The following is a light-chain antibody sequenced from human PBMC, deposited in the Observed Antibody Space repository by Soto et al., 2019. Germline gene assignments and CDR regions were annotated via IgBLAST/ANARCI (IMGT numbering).Light chain of an antibody. Sequence: EIVLTQSPGTLSLSPGERATLSCRASQSISSSYLAWYQQKPGQAPRLLIYDASSRATGIPDRFSGSGSGTDFTLTISSLQPDDFATYYCQQYNSYPYTFGQGTKLEIK. CDR3: QQYNSYPYT. J-gene: IGKJ2*01. CDR2: DAS. V-gene: IGKV3-20*01. CDR1: QSISSSY.